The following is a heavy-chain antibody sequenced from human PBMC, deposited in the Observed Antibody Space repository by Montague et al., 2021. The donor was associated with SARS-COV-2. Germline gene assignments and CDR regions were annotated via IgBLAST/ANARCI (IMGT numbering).Heavy chain of an antibody. D-gene: IGHD5-18*01. Sequence: SLRLSCAASGFTFSSYAMSWVRQAPGKGLEWVSAISGSGGSTYYADSVKGRFTISRDNSKNTLYLQMNSLRAEDTAVYYCAKDASPLEPAMVTDYYYYGMDVWGQGTTVTVSS. CDR2: ISGSGGST. CDR3: AKDASPLEPAMVTDYYYYGMDV. J-gene: IGHJ6*02. V-gene: IGHV3-23*01. CDR1: GFTFSSYA.